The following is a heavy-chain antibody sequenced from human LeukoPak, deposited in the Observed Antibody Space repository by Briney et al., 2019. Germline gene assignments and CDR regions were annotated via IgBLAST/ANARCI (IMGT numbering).Heavy chain of an antibody. V-gene: IGHV5-51*01. CDR3: ARPGYSSSLDY. J-gene: IGHJ4*02. CDR1: GYSFTTNW. D-gene: IGHD6-13*01. Sequence: GESLKISCKGFGYSFTTNWIGWVRQMPGKGLEWMGIIFPGDSDTRYSPSFQGQVTISADKSTSTAYLQWSSLKASDTAMYYCARPGYSSSLDYWGQGTLVTVSS. CDR2: IFPGDSDT.